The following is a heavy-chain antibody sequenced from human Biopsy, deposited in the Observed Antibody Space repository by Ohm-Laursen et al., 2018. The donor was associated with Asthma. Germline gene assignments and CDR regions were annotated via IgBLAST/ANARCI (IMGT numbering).Heavy chain of an antibody. D-gene: IGHD2-2*01. V-gene: IGHV1-69*13. CDR2: INSVFGTT. CDR3: ARKAGSCISRTCYSLDF. CDR1: GGTFNTYI. Sequence: ASVKVSCKSLGGTFNTYIIGWVRQAPGRGLEWMGGINSVFGTTTYPQKFQDRVTITADDSTSTVYMELSSLRSEDTAVYYCARKAGSCISRTCYSLDFWGQGTLVTVSS. J-gene: IGHJ4*02.